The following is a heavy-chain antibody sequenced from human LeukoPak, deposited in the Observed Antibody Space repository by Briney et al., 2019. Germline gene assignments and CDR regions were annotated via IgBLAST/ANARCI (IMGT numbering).Heavy chain of an antibody. CDR1: GYTFTGYY. CDR2: INPNSGGT. CDR3: ARGLSTWIQLWQQLPGDY. J-gene: IGHJ4*02. D-gene: IGHD5-18*01. Sequence: GASVKVSCKASGYTFTGYYMHWVRQAPGQGLEWMGRINPNSGGTNYAQKFQGRVTMTRDTSISTAYMELSRLRSDDTAVYYCARGLSTWIQLWQQLPGDYWGQGTLATVSS. V-gene: IGHV1-2*06.